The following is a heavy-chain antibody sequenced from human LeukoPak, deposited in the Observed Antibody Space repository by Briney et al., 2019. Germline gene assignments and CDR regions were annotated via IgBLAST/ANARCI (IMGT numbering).Heavy chain of an antibody. D-gene: IGHD3-3*01. CDR3: ARPSLTIFGVDPGAFDI. CDR1: GGTFSSYA. CDR2: IIPIFGTA. Sequence: SVKVSCKXSGGTFSSYAISWVRQDPGQGLEWVGRIIPIFGTANYAQKFQGRVTITTDESTSTAYMELSSLRSEDTAVYYCARPSLTIFGVDPGAFDIWGQGTMVTVSS. J-gene: IGHJ3*02. V-gene: IGHV1-69*05.